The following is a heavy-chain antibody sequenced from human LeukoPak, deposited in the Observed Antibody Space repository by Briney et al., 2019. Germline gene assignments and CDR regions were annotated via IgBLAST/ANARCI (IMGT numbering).Heavy chain of an antibody. CDR2: ISGSGGST. CDR1: GFTFSSYA. D-gene: IGHD3-3*01. V-gene: IGHV3-23*01. Sequence: GGSLRLSCAASGFTFSSYAMSWVRQAPGKGLEWVSAISGSGGSTYYADSVKGRFTISRDNSKNTLYPQMNSLRAGDTAVYYCAKDSHYDFWSGYYVAWGQGTLVTVSS. CDR3: AKDSHYDFWSGYYVA. J-gene: IGHJ5*02.